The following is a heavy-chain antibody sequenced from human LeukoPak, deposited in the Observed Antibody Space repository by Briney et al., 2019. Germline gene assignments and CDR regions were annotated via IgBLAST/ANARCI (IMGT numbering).Heavy chain of an antibody. CDR3: ARHYYDSSGYSLGAFDI. D-gene: IGHD3-22*01. Sequence: SETLSLTCTVSGGSITSSSYYWGWIRQPPGKGLEWIGNIYYSGRTYYKPSLKSRVTISVDTSKSQFSLKLSSVTAADTAVYYCARHYYDSSGYSLGAFDIWGQGTMVTVSS. CDR2: IYYSGRT. J-gene: IGHJ3*02. V-gene: IGHV4-39*01. CDR1: GGSITSSSYY.